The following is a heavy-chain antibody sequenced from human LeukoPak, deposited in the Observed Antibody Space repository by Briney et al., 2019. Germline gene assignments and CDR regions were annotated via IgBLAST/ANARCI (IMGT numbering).Heavy chain of an antibody. D-gene: IGHD6-19*01. CDR3: ARGPVSAHGMDV. CDR1: GYTFTSYD. V-gene: IGHV1-8*01. CDR2: KNPNSGRT. J-gene: IGHJ6*02. Sequence: ASVKVSCKASGYTFTSYDINWVRQATGQGLEWMGWKNPNSGRTGFAQKFQGRLTVTTNTSISTAYMELSSLTSEDTAVYYCARGPVSAHGMDVWGQGTTVTVSS.